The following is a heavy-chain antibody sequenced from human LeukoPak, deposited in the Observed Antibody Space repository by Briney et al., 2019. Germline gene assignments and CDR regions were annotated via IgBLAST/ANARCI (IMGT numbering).Heavy chain of an antibody. CDR3: ARDRNYYDSRNFDY. D-gene: IGHD3-22*01. Sequence: GGSLRLSCAASGFTFSSYSMNWVRQAPGKGLECVSSISSSSRYIYYADSVKGRFTISRDNAKNSLYLQMNSLRAEDTAVYYCARDRNYYDSRNFDYWGQGTLVTVSS. CDR2: ISSSSRYI. CDR1: GFTFSSYS. J-gene: IGHJ4*02. V-gene: IGHV3-21*01.